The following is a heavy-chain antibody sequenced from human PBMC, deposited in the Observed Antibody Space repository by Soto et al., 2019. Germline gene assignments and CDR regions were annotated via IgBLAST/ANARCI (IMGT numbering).Heavy chain of an antibody. V-gene: IGHV3-23*01. J-gene: IGHJ6*02. CDR2: ISGSGGST. Sequence: PGGSLRLSCAASGFTFSSYAMSWVRQAPGKGLEWVSAISGSGGSTYYADSVKGRFTISRDNSKNTLYLQMNSLRAEDTAVYYCAKDRGIVLIWDYYGMDVWGQGTMVTVSS. CDR3: AKDRGIVLIWDYYGMDV. CDR1: GFTFSSYA. D-gene: IGHD2-8*01.